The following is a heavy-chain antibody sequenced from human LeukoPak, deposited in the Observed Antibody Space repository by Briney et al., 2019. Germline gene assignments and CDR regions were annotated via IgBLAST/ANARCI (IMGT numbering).Heavy chain of an antibody. CDR2: IKQDGREK. CDR1: GFTFSSYW. D-gene: IGHD3-10*01. CDR3: ARDQGSGINYYYYYMDV. J-gene: IGHJ6*03. V-gene: IGHV3-7*01. Sequence: GSLRLSCAASGFTFSSYWMSRVRQAPGKGLEWVANIKQDGREKYYVDSVKGRFTISRDNAKNSLYLQMNSLRAEDTAVYYCARDQGSGINYYYYYMDVWGKGTTVTVSS.